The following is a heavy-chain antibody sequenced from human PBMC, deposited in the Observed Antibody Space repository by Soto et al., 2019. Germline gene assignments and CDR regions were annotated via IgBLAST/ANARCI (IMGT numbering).Heavy chain of an antibody. J-gene: IGHJ4*02. D-gene: IGHD6-19*01. V-gene: IGHV3-9*01. CDR3: AKAWDSSGWYYFDY. Sequence: GGSLRLSCAASGFTFDDYAMHWVRQAPGKGLEWVSGISWNSGSIGYADSVKGRFTISRDNAKNSLYLQMNSLRAEDTALYYCAKAWDSSGWYYFDYWGQGTLVTVSS. CDR1: GFTFDDYA. CDR2: ISWNSGSI.